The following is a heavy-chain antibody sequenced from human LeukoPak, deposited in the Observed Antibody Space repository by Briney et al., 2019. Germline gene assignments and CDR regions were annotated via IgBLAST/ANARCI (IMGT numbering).Heavy chain of an antibody. Sequence: GSLRLSCVGSGSTFNGHWLTWVRQAPGRGLEWVANIKADGSEKFYVDSVKGRFTISRDNAKKSVYLQMNSLRAEDTAVYYCARESSVVRGVITDFDYWGQGTLVTVSS. CDR2: IKADGSEK. V-gene: IGHV3-7*01. CDR3: ARESSVVRGVITDFDY. D-gene: IGHD3-10*01. CDR1: GSTFNGHW. J-gene: IGHJ4*02.